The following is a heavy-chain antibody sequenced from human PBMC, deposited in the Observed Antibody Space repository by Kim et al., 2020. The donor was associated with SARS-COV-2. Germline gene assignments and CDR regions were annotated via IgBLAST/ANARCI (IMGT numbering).Heavy chain of an antibody. J-gene: IGHJ4*02. CDR1: GFTFNSDC. Sequence: GGSLRLSCAASGFTFNSDCMNWVRQAPGKGLEWVGRIKSKTDSGSTDYAAPVNDRITISRHDSKHTVYLQMNSLKTKDTGVYYCTTTYYYASGLDYWGQGALGTVSS. V-gene: IGHV3-15*01. CDR3: TTTYYYASGLDY. D-gene: IGHD3-10*01. CDR2: IKSKTDSGST.